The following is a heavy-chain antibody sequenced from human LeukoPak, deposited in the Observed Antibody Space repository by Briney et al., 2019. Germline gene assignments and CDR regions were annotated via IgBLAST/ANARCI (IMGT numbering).Heavy chain of an antibody. CDR2: IGGGGGST. Sequence: PGGSLRLSCAASGFTFSSNAMSGVRQAPGKGLEWVSTIGGGGGSTYYADSVKGRFTISRDNSKNTLYLQMNSLRAEDTAVYYCVQAGTKVLWYWGQGTLVTVSS. V-gene: IGHV3-23*01. D-gene: IGHD6-19*01. CDR3: VQAGTKVLWY. CDR1: GFTFSSNA. J-gene: IGHJ4*02.